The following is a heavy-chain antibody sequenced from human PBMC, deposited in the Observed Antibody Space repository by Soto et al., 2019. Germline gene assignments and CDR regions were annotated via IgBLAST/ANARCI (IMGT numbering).Heavy chain of an antibody. CDR3: ARGSTGWFGYDS. D-gene: IGHD3-10*01. CDR2: INSGATTT. CDR1: GFTFSSSW. Sequence: EVQLVESGGGLVQPGGSLRLSCAASGFTFSSSWMHWVRQGPGKGLVWVSRINSGATTTNYADSVKGRFTISRDNAKNTLYLQMDSLTAEATAVYYCARGSTGWFGYDSWGQGTLVTVSS. J-gene: IGHJ4*02. V-gene: IGHV3-74*01.